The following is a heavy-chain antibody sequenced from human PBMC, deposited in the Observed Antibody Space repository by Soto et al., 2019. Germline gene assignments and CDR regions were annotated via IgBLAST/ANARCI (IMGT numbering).Heavy chain of an antibody. CDR3: ARDSFGDDGYYYYMDV. V-gene: IGHV4-59*01. J-gene: IGHJ6*03. Sequence: SETLSLTCTVSGGSISSYYWSWIRQPPGKGLEWIGYIYYSGSTNYNPSLKSRVTISVDTSKNQFSLKMSSVTAADTAVYYCARDSFGDDGYYYYMDVWGKGTTVTV. CDR2: IYYSGST. D-gene: IGHD3-10*01. CDR1: GGSISSYY.